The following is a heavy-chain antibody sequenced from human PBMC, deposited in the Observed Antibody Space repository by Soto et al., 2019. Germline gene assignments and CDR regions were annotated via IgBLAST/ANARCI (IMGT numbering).Heavy chain of an antibody. D-gene: IGHD4-17*01. Sequence: QVQLVESGGGVVQPGGSLRLSCAASGFTFSAYSMHWVRQAPGKGLEWVAVMWGDGSDQYYGASVKGRFTIARDNSKNSVHLRMSSLRADDTACDYWVRDFGDYKFDSWVQGRLVTVSS. V-gene: IGHV3-33*01. J-gene: IGHJ4*02. CDR1: GFTFSAYS. CDR3: VRDFGDYKFDS. CDR2: MWGDGSDQ.